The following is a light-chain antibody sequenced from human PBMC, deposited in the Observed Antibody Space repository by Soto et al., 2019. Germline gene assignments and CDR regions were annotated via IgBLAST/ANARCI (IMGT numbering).Light chain of an antibody. V-gene: IGKV2-30*01. Sequence: THFPFPLIVPPGQPPSLPCTSSQSLVYSDGNTYLNWFQQRPGQAPRRLIYRVSNRDSGVPDRFSGSGSGTDFTLKISRVEAEDVGVYYCMQGTHWPPFTFGPGTKVDIK. CDR2: RVS. CDR1: QSLVYSDGNTY. CDR3: MQGTHWPPFT. J-gene: IGKJ3*01.